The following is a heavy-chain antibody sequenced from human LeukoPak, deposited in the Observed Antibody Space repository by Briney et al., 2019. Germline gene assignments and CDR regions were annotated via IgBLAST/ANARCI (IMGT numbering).Heavy chain of an antibody. D-gene: IGHD4-17*01. CDR2: MYPGGSDT. CDR3: ASPTHDYGWDAFDI. J-gene: IGHJ3*02. V-gene: IGHV5-51*01. CDR1: GYSFTNYW. Sequence: GESLKISCKGSGYSFTNYWIGWVRQMPGKGLEWMGIMYPGGSDTRYSPSFQGQVTISADKSISTAYLQWSSLKASDTAMYYCASPTHDYGWDAFDIWGQGTMVTVSS.